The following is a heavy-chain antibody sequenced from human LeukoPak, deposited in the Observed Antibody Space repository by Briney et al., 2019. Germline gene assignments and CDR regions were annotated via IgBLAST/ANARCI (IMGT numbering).Heavy chain of an antibody. CDR2: IYYRGTT. D-gene: IGHD3-10*01. CDR3: AGVFSGRRPFEL. J-gene: IGHJ4*02. Sequence: SETLSLTCTVSGGSINGYYWNWLRQPPGEGLEWIGFIYYRGTTNNNPSLKGRVTTSIDTSKKQFSLNLSSVTAADTAIYYCAGVFSGRRPFELWGQGILVTVSS. V-gene: IGHV4-59*03. CDR1: GGSINGYY.